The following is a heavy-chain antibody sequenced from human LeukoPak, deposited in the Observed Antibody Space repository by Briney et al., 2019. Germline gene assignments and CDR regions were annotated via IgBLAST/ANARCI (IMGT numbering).Heavy chain of an antibody. D-gene: IGHD3-9*01. CDR3: ARDMVRYFDWLPGRPYYFDY. Sequence: ASVKVSCKASGYTFTSYGISWVRQAPGQGLEWMGWISAYNGNTNYAQKLRGRVTMTTDTSTSTAYMELRSLRSDDTAVYYCARDMVRYFDWLPGRPYYFDYWGQGTLVTVSS. J-gene: IGHJ4*02. CDR1: GYTFTSYG. V-gene: IGHV1-18*01. CDR2: ISAYNGNT.